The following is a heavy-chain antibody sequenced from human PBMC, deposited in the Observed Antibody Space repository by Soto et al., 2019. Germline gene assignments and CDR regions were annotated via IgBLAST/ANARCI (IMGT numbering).Heavy chain of an antibody. Sequence: QVQLQESGPGLVKPSETLSLTCTVPSGSIRTSYWTWIRQFPGKRLEWIAHIHNSGNTNSNPSLKSRVTISMDTSKNQISLRLTSVTAVDTAMYYCARLQYTVVTPIDMWGQGTMVTVSS. V-gene: IGHV4-59*01. CDR3: ARLQYTVVTPIDM. J-gene: IGHJ3*02. CDR1: SGSIRTSY. D-gene: IGHD2-21*02. CDR2: IHNSGNT.